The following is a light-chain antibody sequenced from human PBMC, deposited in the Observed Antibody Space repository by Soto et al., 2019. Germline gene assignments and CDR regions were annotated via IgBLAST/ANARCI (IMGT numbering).Light chain of an antibody. V-gene: IGKV3-11*01. J-gene: IGKJ1*01. Sequence: ETVMTQSPATLSVSPGERATLSCRASQSVSSTLAWYQQKPGQGPRLLIYDASNRATGIPARFSGSGSGTDFTLTISSLEPEDFAVYYCQQRSNWPPTFGQGTKVDIK. CDR3: QQRSNWPPT. CDR1: QSVSST. CDR2: DAS.